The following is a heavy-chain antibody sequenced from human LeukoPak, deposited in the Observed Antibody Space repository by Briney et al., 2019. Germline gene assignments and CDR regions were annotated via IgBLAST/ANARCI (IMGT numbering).Heavy chain of an antibody. D-gene: IGHD5-12*01. CDR1: GFTFTQYW. Sequence: GGSLRLSCVASGFTFTQYWMAWVRQAPGKGLEWVARLHPDGSERNYVGSVEGRFTVFGDNAKSSLFLQMHSLRVEDTAVYYCARGGYSFDYLGQGTLVTVPS. J-gene: IGHJ4*02. CDR2: LHPDGSER. CDR3: ARGGYSFDY. V-gene: IGHV3-7*01.